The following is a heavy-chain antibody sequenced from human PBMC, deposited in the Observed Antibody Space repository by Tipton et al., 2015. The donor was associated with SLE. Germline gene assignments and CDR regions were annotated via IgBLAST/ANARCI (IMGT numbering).Heavy chain of an antibody. V-gene: IGHV4-39*07. CDR2: VYYTGNT. D-gene: IGHD3-22*01. CDR1: GDTISSSSYY. CDR3: ARDEYRYDATGYHLLGHFDF. J-gene: IGHJ4*02. Sequence: TLSVTCIVSGDTISSSSYYWGWIRQPPGKGLEWVGTVYYTGNTFYNPSLKSRVTILVDTSKNQFSLKLSSVTAADTAVYYCARDEYRYDATGYHLLGHFDFWGQGTLVTVSS.